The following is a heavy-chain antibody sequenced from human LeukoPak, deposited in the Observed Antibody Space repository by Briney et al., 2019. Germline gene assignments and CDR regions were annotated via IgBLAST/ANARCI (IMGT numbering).Heavy chain of an antibody. V-gene: IGHV1-69*06. D-gene: IGHD3-22*01. CDR1: GGTFSSYA. CDR3: ARGAPPPASGPSFFYYYDSSGYAFDI. Sequence: SVKVSCKASGGTFSSYAISWVRQAPGQGLEWMGGIIPIFGTANYAQKFQGRVTITADKSTSTAYMELSSLRSEDTAVYYCARGAPPPASGPSFFYYYDSSGYAFDIWGQGTMVTVSS. J-gene: IGHJ3*02. CDR2: IIPIFGTA.